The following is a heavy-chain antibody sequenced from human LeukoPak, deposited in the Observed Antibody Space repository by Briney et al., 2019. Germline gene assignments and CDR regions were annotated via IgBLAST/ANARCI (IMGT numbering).Heavy chain of an antibody. CDR2: ISSSSSYI. J-gene: IGHJ6*02. Sequence: GGSLRLSCAASGFTFSSYSMIWVRQAPGKGLEWVSPISSSSSYIYYADSVKGRFTISRDNAKNSLYLQMNSLRAEDTAVYYCARDDSSSDYYGMDVWGQGTTVTVSS. CDR1: GFTFSSYS. D-gene: IGHD6-6*01. CDR3: ARDDSSSDYYGMDV. V-gene: IGHV3-21*01.